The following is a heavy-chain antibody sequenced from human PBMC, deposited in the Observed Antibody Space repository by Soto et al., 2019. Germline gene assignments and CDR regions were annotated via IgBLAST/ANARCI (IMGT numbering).Heavy chain of an antibody. J-gene: IGHJ6*02. CDR1: GGSISSSSYY. Sequence: SETLSLTCTVSGGSISSSSYYWGWIRQPPGKGLEWIGSIYYSGSTYYNPSLKSRVTISVDTSKNQFSLKLSSVTAADTAVYYCARDDYAPPWSYYGMEVWGQGTTVTVSS. V-gene: IGHV4-39*02. CDR2: IYYSGST. D-gene: IGHD4-17*01. CDR3: ARDDYAPPWSYYGMEV.